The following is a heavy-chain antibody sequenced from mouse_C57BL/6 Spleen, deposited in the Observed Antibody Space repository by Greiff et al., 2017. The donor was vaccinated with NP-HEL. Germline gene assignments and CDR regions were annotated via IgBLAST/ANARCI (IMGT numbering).Heavy chain of an antibody. V-gene: IGHV5-4*01. CDR3: ARDGDYYGSSSYYFDY. CDR2: ISDGGSYT. D-gene: IGHD1-1*01. CDR1: GFTFSSYA. J-gene: IGHJ2*01. Sequence: EVKLMESGGGLVKPGGSLKLSCAASGFTFSSYAMSWVRQTPEKRLEWVATISDGGSYTYYPDNVKGRFTISRDNAKNNLYLQMSHLKSEDTAMYYCARDGDYYGSSSYYFDYWGQGTTLTVSS.